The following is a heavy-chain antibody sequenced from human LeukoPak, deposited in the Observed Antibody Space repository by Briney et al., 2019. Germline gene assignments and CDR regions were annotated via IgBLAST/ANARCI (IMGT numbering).Heavy chain of an antibody. CDR3: ARGSPTGN. D-gene: IGHD3-10*01. CDR2: ISWNSGSI. Sequence: GGSLRLSCAASGFTFDDYAMHWVRQAPGKGLEWVSGISWNSGSIGYADSVKGRFTISRDNAKNSLYLQMNSLRAEGTAVYYCARGSPTGNWGQGTLVTVSS. J-gene: IGHJ4*02. CDR1: GFTFDDYA. V-gene: IGHV3-9*01.